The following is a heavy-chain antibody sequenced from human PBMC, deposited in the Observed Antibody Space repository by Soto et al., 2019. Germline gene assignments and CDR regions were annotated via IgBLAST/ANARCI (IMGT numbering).Heavy chain of an antibody. V-gene: IGHV3-48*01. Sequence: GGSLRLSCAASGFTFSSYSMNWVRQAPGKGLEWVPYISSSSSTIYYADSVKGRFTISRDNAKNSLYLQMNSLRAEDTAVYYCARHPERIAEIGWFDPWGQGTLVTVSS. J-gene: IGHJ5*02. CDR2: ISSSSSTI. CDR3: ARHPERIAEIGWFDP. D-gene: IGHD6-13*01. CDR1: GFTFSSYS.